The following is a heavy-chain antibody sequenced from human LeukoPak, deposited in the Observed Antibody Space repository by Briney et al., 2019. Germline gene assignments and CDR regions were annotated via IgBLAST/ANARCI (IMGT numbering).Heavy chain of an antibody. CDR1: GFTFSSYS. CDR2: INWSGDSS. Sequence: GGSLRLSCAASGFTFSSYSMNWVRQAPGKGLEWVSGINWSGDSSGYADSAKGRFTISRDNAKHSLFLQMTRLRAEDTALYFCARDKMNDFYDTTGYDYWGQGTLVTVSS. V-gene: IGHV3-20*04. D-gene: IGHD3/OR15-3a*01. CDR3: ARDKMNDFYDTTGYDY. J-gene: IGHJ4*02.